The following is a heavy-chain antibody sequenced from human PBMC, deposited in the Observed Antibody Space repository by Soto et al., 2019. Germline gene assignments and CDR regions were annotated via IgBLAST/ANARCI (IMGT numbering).Heavy chain of an antibody. D-gene: IGHD3-22*01. Sequence: EVYLLESGGGLVHPGESLRLSCAASGFIFSNYAMSWVRQAPGKGLEWVSTISVPDAGTAYADSVKGRFTISRDNSKNTLYLQMNSLRVEDTAVYDCAKDAPGSGWLSDSWGQGARVTVSS. CDR1: GFIFSNYA. J-gene: IGHJ4*02. V-gene: IGHV3-23*01. CDR3: AKDAPGSGWLSDS. CDR2: ISVPDAGT.